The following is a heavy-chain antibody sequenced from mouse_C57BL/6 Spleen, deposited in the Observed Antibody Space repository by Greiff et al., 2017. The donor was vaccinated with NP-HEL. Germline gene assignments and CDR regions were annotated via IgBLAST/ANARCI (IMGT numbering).Heavy chain of an antibody. CDR3: ARPDYGSSYWYFDV. CDR2: ISGVCVNT. J-gene: IGHJ1*03. CDR1: FFPFLRSP. Sequence: EVKLMESGGGLVKPFFSLKLSCSSSFFPFLRSPLSFFLPPPSPLLELVSPISGVCVNTYYPDSVKGRFTISRDNAKNTLYLQMSSLRSEDTALYYCARPDYGSSYWYFDVWGTGTTVTVSS. V-gene: IGHV5-9*01. D-gene: IGHD1-1*01.